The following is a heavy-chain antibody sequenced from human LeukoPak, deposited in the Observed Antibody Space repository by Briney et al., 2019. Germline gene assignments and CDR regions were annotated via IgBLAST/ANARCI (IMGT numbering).Heavy chain of an antibody. V-gene: IGHV4-38-2*01. CDR2: IYHSGST. J-gene: IGHJ3*02. Sequence: SETLSLTCAVSGYSISSGYYWGWIRQPPGKGLEWIGSIYHSGSTYYNPSLKSRVTISVDTSKNQFSLKLSSVTAADTAVYYCARPYYDFWRGFDAFDIWGQGTMVTVSS. D-gene: IGHD3-3*01. CDR3: ARPYYDFWRGFDAFDI. CDR1: GYSISSGYY.